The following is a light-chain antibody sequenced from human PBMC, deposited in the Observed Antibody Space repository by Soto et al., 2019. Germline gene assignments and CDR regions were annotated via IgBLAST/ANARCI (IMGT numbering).Light chain of an antibody. Sequence: DIVLTQSPGTLSLSPGDRATLSCRASESVSSPYLTWYQQKPGQAPRLLIHGASSRATGIPYRFSGSGSGTDFTLTISSLEPEDFAVYYCQQYGSSWTFGQGTKVEIK. CDR2: GAS. V-gene: IGKV3-20*01. CDR3: QQYGSSWT. J-gene: IGKJ1*01. CDR1: ESVSSPY.